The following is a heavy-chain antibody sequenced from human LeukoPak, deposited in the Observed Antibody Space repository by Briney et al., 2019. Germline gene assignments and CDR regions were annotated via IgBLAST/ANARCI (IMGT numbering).Heavy chain of an antibody. V-gene: IGHV1-8*01. CDR2: MNPNSGNT. Sequence: ASVKVSCKASGYSFTSYDINWVRQATGQGLEWMGWMNPNSGNTGYAQKFQGRVTMTRDMSTTTDYVELSSLRSDDTAVYYCARDNSVGDVAWWFDPWGQGTLVTVSS. CDR1: GYSFTSYD. D-gene: IGHD1-26*01. CDR3: ARDNSVGDVAWWFDP. J-gene: IGHJ5*02.